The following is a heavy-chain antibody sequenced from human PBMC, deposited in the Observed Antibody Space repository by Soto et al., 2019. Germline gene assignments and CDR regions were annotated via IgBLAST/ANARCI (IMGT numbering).Heavy chain of an antibody. J-gene: IGHJ4*02. CDR3: ARGGAARPDF. Sequence: GGSLRLSCAASGFTFSNYGMNWVRQAPGRGPEWVSYIGSITSNKDYANYVKGRFTISRDNAKNTLYLQMNSLRDEDTAVYYCARGGAARPDFWGQGTLVTVSS. D-gene: IGHD6-6*01. V-gene: IGHV3-48*02. CDR1: GFTFSNYG. CDR2: IGSITSNK.